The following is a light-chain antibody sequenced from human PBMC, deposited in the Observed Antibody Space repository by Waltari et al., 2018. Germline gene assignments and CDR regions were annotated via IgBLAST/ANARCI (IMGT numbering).Light chain of an antibody. CDR3: QNHERLPAT. Sequence: EIVLTQSPGTLSLSPGERATLSCRASQSIGKYLVWYQQKPGQAPRLLIYAASSRATGVPDRVSGSRSGTDFSLTISRLEPEDFTVYYCQNHERLPATFGQGTKVEIK. V-gene: IGKV3-20*01. J-gene: IGKJ1*01. CDR1: QSIGKY. CDR2: AAS.